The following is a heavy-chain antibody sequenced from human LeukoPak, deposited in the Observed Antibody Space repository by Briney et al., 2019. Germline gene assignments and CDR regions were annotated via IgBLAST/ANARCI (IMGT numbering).Heavy chain of an antibody. CDR1: GGSFSGYY. D-gene: IGHD3-22*01. Sequence: PSETLSLTCAVYGGSFSGYYWSWIRQPPGKGLEWIGEINHSGSTNYNPSLKSRVTISVDTSKNQFSLKLSSVTAADTAVYYCARGIYYDSTWGQGTLVTVSS. CDR3: ARGIYYDST. J-gene: IGHJ4*02. V-gene: IGHV4-34*01. CDR2: INHSGST.